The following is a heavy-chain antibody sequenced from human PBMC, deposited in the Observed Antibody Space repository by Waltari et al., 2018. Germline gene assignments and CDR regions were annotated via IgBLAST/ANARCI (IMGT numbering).Heavy chain of an antibody. CDR1: GGSISGGNPF. J-gene: IGHJ5*01. Sequence: QLQLQESGPGLVKPSETLSLTCTFSGGSISGGNPFRDWIRQPPGEGLEWIGSISGSGNTNYNPSLRSRVTISVDTSKNQFSLKLSSVTAADTAVYFCARHADRGPAICGFDSWGQGTLVTVSS. D-gene: IGHD2-2*01. CDR3: ARHADRGPAICGFDS. CDR2: ISGSGNT. V-gene: IGHV4-39*01.